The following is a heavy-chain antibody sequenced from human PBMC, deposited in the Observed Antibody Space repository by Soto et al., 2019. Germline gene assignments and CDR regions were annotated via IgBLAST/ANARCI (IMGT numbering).Heavy chain of an antibody. Sequence: EVQLLESGGGLVQPGGSLRLSCAASGFTFSSYAMSWVRQAAGKGLEWVSDISGSGGTTYYADSVKGRFTISRDSSKNTLYLQMNSRRAEDTAVYYCAKGRAPFLGRGMDVWGQGTTVTVSS. V-gene: IGHV3-23*01. J-gene: IGHJ6*02. CDR1: GFTFSSYA. CDR2: ISGSGGTT. CDR3: AKGRAPFLGRGMDV.